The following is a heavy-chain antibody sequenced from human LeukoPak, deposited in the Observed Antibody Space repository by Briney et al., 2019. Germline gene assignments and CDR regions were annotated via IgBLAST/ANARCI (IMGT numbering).Heavy chain of an antibody. CDR2: IYYSGST. J-gene: IGHJ6*02. D-gene: IGHD3-10*01. V-gene: IGHV4-39*07. CDR1: GGSISSSSYY. Sequence: SETLSLTCTVSGGSISSSSYYWGWIRQPPGKGLEWIGSIYYSGSTYYNPSLKSRVTISVDTSRNQFSLKLSSVTAADTAVYYCARDAPMVGVWFGAPPRGDGMDVWGQGTTVTVSS. CDR3: ARDAPMVGVWFGAPPRGDGMDV.